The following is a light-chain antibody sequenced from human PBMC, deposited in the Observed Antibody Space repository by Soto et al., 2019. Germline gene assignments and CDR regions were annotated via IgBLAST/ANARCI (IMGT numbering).Light chain of an antibody. J-gene: IGKJ1*01. CDR2: AAS. CDR3: QQANSFSWT. Sequence: DIQMTQSPSTLSATVGDRVTITCRASQSISCWLAWYQQEPGKAPKLLIYAASSLQSGVPSRFSGSGSGTDFTLTISSLQPEDFATYYCQQANSFSWTFGQGTKVDI. V-gene: IGKV1-12*01. CDR1: QSISCW.